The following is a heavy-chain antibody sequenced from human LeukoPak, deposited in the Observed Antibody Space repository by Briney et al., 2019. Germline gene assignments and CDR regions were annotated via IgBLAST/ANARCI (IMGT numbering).Heavy chain of an antibody. CDR2: ISSSSSYI. Sequence: GGSLRLSCAASGFTFSSYSMNWVRQAPGKGLEWVSSISSSSSYIYYADSVKGRFTISRDNAKNSLYLQMNSLRAEDTAVYYCARGITARPPYYFDYRGQGTLVTVSS. CDR3: ARGITARPPYYFDY. J-gene: IGHJ4*02. D-gene: IGHD3-10*01. V-gene: IGHV3-21*01. CDR1: GFTFSSYS.